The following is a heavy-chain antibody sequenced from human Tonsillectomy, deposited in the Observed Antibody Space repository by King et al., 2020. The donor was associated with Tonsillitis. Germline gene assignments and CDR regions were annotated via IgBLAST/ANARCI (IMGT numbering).Heavy chain of an antibody. CDR1: GFTFSTYW. CDR3: ARDRTYRYPLRGMYV. D-gene: IGHD5-18*01. Sequence: VQLVESGGGLVQPGGSLRLSCAASGFTFSTYWMHWVRQAPGKGLVWVSLIYSDGSSTNYADSVKGRFTISRDNAKNTLYLQMNSLRAGDTGMYYFARDRTYRYPLRGMYVWGHGTTVTVSS. J-gene: IGHJ6*01. CDR2: IYSDGSST. V-gene: IGHV3-74*01.